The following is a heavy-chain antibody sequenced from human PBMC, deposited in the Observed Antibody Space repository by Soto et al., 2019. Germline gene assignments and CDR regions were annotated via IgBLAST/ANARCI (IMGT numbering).Heavy chain of an antibody. CDR1: GYTFTSYG. Sequence: ASVKVSCKASGYTFTSYGISWVRQAPGQGLEWMGWISAYNGNTNYAQKLQGRVTMTTDTSTSTAYRELRSLRSDDTAVYYCARFSYLWFGELLPHEKTEYYYYGMDVWGQGTTVTVSS. V-gene: IGHV1-18*01. CDR3: ARFSYLWFGELLPHEKTEYYYYGMDV. CDR2: ISAYNGNT. D-gene: IGHD3-10*01. J-gene: IGHJ6*02.